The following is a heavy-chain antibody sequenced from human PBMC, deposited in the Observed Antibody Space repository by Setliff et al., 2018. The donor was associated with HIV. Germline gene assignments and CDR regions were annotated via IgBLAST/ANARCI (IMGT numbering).Heavy chain of an antibody. J-gene: IGHJ5*02. CDR2: INTNTGNP. V-gene: IGHV7-4-1*02. CDR3: ARDLGRLVRGVGGWFDP. CDR1: GYTYTNYD. D-gene: IGHD3-10*01. Sequence: ASVKVSCKASGYTYTNYDINWVRQAPGQGLEWMGWINTNTGNPTYAQGFTGRFVFSLDTSVSTAYLQISSLKAEDTAVYYCARDLGRLVRGVGGWFDPWGQGTLVTVSS.